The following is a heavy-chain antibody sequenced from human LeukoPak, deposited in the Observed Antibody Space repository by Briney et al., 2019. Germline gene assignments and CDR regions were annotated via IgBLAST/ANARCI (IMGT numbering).Heavy chain of an antibody. Sequence: SETLSLTCTVSGGSISSSSYYWGWIRQPPGKGLEWIGSIYYSGSTYYNPSLKSRVTISVDKSKNQFSLKLNSVTAADTAVYYCARGGGERGVLLWFGESSPFDYWGQGTLVTVSS. J-gene: IGHJ4*02. D-gene: IGHD3-10*01. CDR3: ARGGGERGVLLWFGESSPFDY. CDR1: GGSISSSSYY. V-gene: IGHV4-39*07. CDR2: IYYSGST.